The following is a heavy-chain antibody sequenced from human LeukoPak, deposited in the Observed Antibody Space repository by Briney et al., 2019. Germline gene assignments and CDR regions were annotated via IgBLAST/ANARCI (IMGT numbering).Heavy chain of an antibody. D-gene: IGHD5-24*01. Sequence: SETLSLTCAVYGGSFSGYYWSWIRQPPGKGLEWIGEINHSGSTNYNPSLKRRVTISVGTSKNQISLKLSSVTAADTAVYYCAREESRWGQGTTVTVSS. J-gene: IGHJ6*02. CDR3: AREESR. CDR2: INHSGST. CDR1: GGSFSGYY. V-gene: IGHV4-34*01.